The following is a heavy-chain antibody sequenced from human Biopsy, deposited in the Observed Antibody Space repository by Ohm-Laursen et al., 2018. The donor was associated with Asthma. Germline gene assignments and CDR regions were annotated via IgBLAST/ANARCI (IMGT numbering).Heavy chain of an antibody. CDR1: GGTFNTYV. Sequence: GSSVNVSCKSLGGTFNTYVIGWGRQAPGQGVGWMGGINSVFGTTTYPQKFQDRVTITADDSTSTVYMELSSLRSEDTAVYYCARKAGSCISRTCYSLDFWGQGTLVTVSS. CDR2: INSVFGTT. J-gene: IGHJ4*02. D-gene: IGHD2-2*01. CDR3: ARKAGSCISRTCYSLDF. V-gene: IGHV1-69*01.